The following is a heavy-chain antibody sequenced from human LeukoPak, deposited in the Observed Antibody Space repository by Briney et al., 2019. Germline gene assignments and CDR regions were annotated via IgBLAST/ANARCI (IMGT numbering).Heavy chain of an antibody. CDR3: TRLSRNYYYYMDV. J-gene: IGHJ6*03. CDR2: IRSNANSYAT. CDR1: GFTFSGSA. Sequence: GGPLRLSCAASGFTFSGSAMHWVRQASGKGLEGVGRIRSNANSYATAYAASVKGRFTISRDDSKNTAYLQMNSLKTEDTAVYYCTRLSRNYYYYMDVWGKGTTVTVSS. V-gene: IGHV3-73*01.